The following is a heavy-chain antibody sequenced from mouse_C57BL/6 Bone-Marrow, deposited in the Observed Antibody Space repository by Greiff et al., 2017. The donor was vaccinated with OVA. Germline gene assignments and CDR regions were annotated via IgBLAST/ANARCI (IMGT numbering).Heavy chain of an antibody. Sequence: QVQLKQSGAELARPGASVKLSCKASGYTFTSYGISWVKQRTGQGLEWIGEIYPRSGNTYYNEKFKGKATLTADKSSSTAYMELRSLTSEDSAVYFCASWFAYWGQGTLVTVSA. CDR1: GYTFTSYG. V-gene: IGHV1-81*01. CDR3: ASWFAY. CDR2: IYPRSGNT. J-gene: IGHJ3*01.